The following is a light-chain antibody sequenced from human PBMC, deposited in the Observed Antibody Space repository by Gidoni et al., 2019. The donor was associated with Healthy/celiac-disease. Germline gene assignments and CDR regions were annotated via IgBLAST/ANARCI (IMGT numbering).Light chain of an antibody. J-gene: IGKJ2*01. CDR1: QSISSY. CDR3: QQSYSTLGT. CDR2: AAS. V-gene: IGKV1-39*01. Sequence: DIQMTQSPSSLSASVGDRVTITCRASQSISSYVNWYQQNPGKVPKLLIYAASILQSGVPSRFSGSGSGTDFTLTISSLQPEDFATYYCQQSYSTLGTFGQGTKLEIK.